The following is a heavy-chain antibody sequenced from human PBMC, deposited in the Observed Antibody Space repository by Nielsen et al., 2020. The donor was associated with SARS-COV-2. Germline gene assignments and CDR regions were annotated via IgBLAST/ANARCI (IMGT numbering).Heavy chain of an antibody. CDR1: GLIFGTYG. CDR2: ISYDGSNK. CDR3: AKDGYNYDYFDY. J-gene: IGHJ4*02. Sequence: GESLKISCRASGLIFGTYGMHWVRQAPGKGLEWVAVISYDGSNKYYADSVKGRFTISRDNSKNTLYLQMNSLRAEDTAVYYCAKDGYNYDYFDYWGQGTLVTVSS. D-gene: IGHD5-24*01. V-gene: IGHV3-30*12.